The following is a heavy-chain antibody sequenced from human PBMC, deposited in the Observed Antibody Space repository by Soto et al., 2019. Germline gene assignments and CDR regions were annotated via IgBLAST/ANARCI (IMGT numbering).Heavy chain of an antibody. CDR1: GGTFSNYA. CDR3: ARDRDYGDAGHY. V-gene: IGHV1-69*01. D-gene: IGHD4-17*01. Sequence: VQLVQSGAEVKKPGSSVKVSCKASGGTFSNYALNWVRQAPGQGLEWMGGILPVFDTPNYAREFQGRLTITADESTNTTYMELSTLRSEDTAMYYCARDRDYGDAGHYRGQGTLVTVSS. J-gene: IGHJ4*02. CDR2: ILPVFDTP.